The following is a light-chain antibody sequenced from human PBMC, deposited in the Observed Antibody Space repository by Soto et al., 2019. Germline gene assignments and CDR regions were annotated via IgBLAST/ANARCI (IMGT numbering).Light chain of an antibody. CDR1: STDFVSYNR. V-gene: IGLV2-18*01. CDR3: SLYTSENAYV. Sequence: QSLMTQPPSLSGSPGHSVTISFTGASTDFVSYNRVSWYQQPSGTAPKLMIYEVSKRPSGVPDRFSGSKSGNTASLTISGLQAADEADYYCSLYTSENAYVFGTGNKVTVL. CDR2: EVS. J-gene: IGLJ1*01.